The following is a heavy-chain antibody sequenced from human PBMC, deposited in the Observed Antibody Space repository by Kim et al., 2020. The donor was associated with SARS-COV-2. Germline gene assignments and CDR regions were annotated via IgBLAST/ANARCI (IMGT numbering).Heavy chain of an antibody. Sequence: GGSLRLSCAASAFTFSSFAMHWVRQTPGKGLEWVGVISDDGNRKDYADSVKGRFTISRDNSKNTLYLQMNSLRPEDTAVYYCATERPGKLDPDDAFNIWGQGTLVTVSS. CDR3: ATERPGKLDPDDAFNI. J-gene: IGHJ3*02. CDR1: AFTFSSFA. CDR2: ISDDGNRK. D-gene: IGHD1-26*01. V-gene: IGHV3-30-3*01.